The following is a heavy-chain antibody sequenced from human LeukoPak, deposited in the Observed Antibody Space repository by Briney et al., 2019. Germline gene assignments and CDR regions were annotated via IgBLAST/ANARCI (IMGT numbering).Heavy chain of an antibody. CDR3: AREVAVPGVNAFDI. CDR2: INPNSGGT. J-gene: IGHJ3*02. V-gene: IGHV1-2*02. CDR1: GYTFNKNA. Sequence: ASVKVSCKASGYTFNKNAINWVRQAPGQGLEWMGWINPNSGGTNYAQKFQGRVTMTRDTSISTAYMELSWLRSDDTAVYYCAREVAVPGVNAFDIWGQGTRVTVSS. D-gene: IGHD6-19*01.